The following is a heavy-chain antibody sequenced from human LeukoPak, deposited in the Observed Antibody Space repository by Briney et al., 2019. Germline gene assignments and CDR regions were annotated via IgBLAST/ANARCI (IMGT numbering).Heavy chain of an antibody. CDR3: AREDYGDYFDY. CDR2: INSDGSST. Sequence: PGGSLRLPCAASGFTFSSYWMHWVRQAPGKGLVWVSRINSDGSSTSYADSVKGRFTISRDNAKNTLYLQMNSLRAEDTAVYYCAREDYGDYFDYWGQGTLVTVSS. V-gene: IGHV3-74*01. D-gene: IGHD4-17*01. J-gene: IGHJ4*02. CDR1: GFTFSSYW.